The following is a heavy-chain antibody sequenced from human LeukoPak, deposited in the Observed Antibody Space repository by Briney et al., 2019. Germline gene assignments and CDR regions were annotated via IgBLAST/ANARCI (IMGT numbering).Heavy chain of an antibody. CDR3: AKVAHYYYGSESYYFFEH. D-gene: IGHD3-10*01. Sequence: PGESPRLSCTASGFTFGTYWMSWVRHPPGKGLEWVAKTNQDGTEKYYVDSVKGRFTISRDNAKNSLYLQMNSLRVEDTATYYCAKVAHYYYGSESYYFFEHWGQGTPVTASS. CDR1: GFTFGTYW. V-gene: IGHV3-7*01. J-gene: IGHJ4*02. CDR2: TNQDGTEK.